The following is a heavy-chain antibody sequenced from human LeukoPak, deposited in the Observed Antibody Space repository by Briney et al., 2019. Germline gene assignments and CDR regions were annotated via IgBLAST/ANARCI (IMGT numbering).Heavy chain of an antibody. CDR1: GGSISDYY. CDR3: ARAPGYYDSSGYYYYKGYFDL. Sequence: SETLSLTCTVSGGSISDYYWTWIRQSPGTGLEWIGYMDYSGSTAYNPSLKSRVTISIDTSKNQFSLKLSSVTAADTAVYYCARAPGYYDSSGYYYYKGYFDLWGRGTLVTVSS. D-gene: IGHD3-22*01. CDR2: MDYSGST. V-gene: IGHV4-59*01. J-gene: IGHJ2*01.